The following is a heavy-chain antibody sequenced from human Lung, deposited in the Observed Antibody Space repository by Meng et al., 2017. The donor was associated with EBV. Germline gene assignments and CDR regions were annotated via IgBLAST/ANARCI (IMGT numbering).Heavy chain of an antibody. CDR1: GGSISSGGYY. CDR2: IYYSGST. J-gene: IGHJ5*02. D-gene: IGHD6-6*01. CDR3: ARVVAGRYNWFDP. V-gene: IGHV4-31*01. Sequence: VQLQESGPGLVKPSQTLSLTCPVSGGSISSGGYYWSWIRQHPGKGLEWIGYIYYSGSTYYNPSLKSLVTISVDTSKNQFSLKLSSVTAADTAVYYCARVVAGRYNWFDPWGQGTLVTVSS.